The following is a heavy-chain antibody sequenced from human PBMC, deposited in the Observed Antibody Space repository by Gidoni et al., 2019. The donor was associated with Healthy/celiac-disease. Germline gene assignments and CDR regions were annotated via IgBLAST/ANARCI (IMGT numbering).Heavy chain of an antibody. CDR3: AHSHGRSYYDSSGFSFDY. CDR2: IYWNDDK. D-gene: IGHD3-22*01. CDR1: GFSLSTSGVG. J-gene: IGHJ4*02. V-gene: IGHV2-5*01. Sequence: QITLKESGPTLVKPTQTLPLNCTFSGFSLSTSGVGVGWIRQPPGKALEWLALIYWNDDKRYSPSLKSRLTITKDTSKNQVVLTMTNMDPVDTATYYCAHSHGRSYYDSSGFSFDYWGQGTLVTVSS.